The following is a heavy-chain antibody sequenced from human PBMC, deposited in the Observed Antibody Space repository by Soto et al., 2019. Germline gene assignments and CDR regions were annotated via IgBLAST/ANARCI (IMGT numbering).Heavy chain of an antibody. CDR1: GDTDTNYV. V-gene: IGHV1-69*01. D-gene: IGHD3-16*02. Sequence: QVQLVQSGAEVKTPGSSVKVSCKASGDTDTNYVISWVRQAPGQGLEWMGGIFPKFGTTYSAQKLQDRLTITADESTSTVYMQLSSLRRDETAVYYCEAEMTFGKLSVVWGQGTTVTVSS. J-gene: IGHJ6*02. CDR3: EAEMTFGKLSVV. CDR2: IFPKFGTT.